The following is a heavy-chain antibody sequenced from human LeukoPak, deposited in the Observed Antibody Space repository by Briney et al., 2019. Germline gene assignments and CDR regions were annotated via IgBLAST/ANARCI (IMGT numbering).Heavy chain of an antibody. D-gene: IGHD3-22*01. CDR1: GYTFTGYY. V-gene: IGHV1-2*02. CDR3: ARANYDSSGPKGAFDI. J-gene: IGHJ3*02. Sequence: GASVKVSCKASGYTFTGYYMHWVRQAPGQGLEWMGWINPNSGGTNYAQKFQGTVTMTRDTSISTAYMELSRLRSDDTAVYYCARANYDSSGPKGAFDIWGQGTMVTVSS. CDR2: INPNSGGT.